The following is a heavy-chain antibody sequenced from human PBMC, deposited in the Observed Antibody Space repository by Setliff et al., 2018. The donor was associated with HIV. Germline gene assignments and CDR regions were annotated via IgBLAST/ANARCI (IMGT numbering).Heavy chain of an antibody. J-gene: IGHJ4*02. Sequence: ASETLSLTCTVSGGSISSYYWSWIRQPPGKGLEWIGYISYSGSTIYNPSLKSRVTLSVKTSKNQFSLKLNSVTAADTAVYYCARHSTWYYFDYWGQGTLVTVSS. V-gene: IGHV4-59*01. CDR1: GGSISSYY. CDR3: ARHSTWYYFDY. D-gene: IGHD6-13*01. CDR2: ISYSGST.